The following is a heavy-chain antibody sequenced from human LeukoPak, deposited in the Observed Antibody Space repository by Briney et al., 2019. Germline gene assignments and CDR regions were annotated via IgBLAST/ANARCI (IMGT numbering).Heavy chain of an antibody. Sequence: PGGSPRLSCAASGFTFSNYAMHWVRQAPGKGLEWVAVISSDGSKTYYADSVKGRFTISRDNSKKTLYVQMNSLRAEDTAVYYCAKEALRWLQLPWYFDLWGRGTLVTVSS. D-gene: IGHD5-24*01. CDR1: GFTFSNYA. V-gene: IGHV3-30*18. J-gene: IGHJ2*01. CDR2: ISSDGSKT. CDR3: AKEALRWLQLPWYFDL.